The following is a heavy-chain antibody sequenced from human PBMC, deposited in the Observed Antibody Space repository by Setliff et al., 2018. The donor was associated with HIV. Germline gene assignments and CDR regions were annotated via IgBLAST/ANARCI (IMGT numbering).Heavy chain of an antibody. V-gene: IGHV3-49*04. J-gene: IGHJ4*02. CDR2: IRHKAYGGTA. Sequence: GGSLRLSCTTSGFTFGVYAMTWVRQAPGKGLEWVGSIRHKAYGGTAEYDASVKGRFTISRDDSKSITYLQMNGLQTEDTAIYYCTRESGGKIDYWGQGTLVTVSS. CDR1: GFTFGVYA. CDR3: TRESGGKIDY. D-gene: IGHD2-15*01.